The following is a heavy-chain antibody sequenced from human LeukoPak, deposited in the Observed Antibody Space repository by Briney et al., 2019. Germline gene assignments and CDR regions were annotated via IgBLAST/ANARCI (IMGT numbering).Heavy chain of an antibody. D-gene: IGHD2-2*01. CDR1: GYSFTSYW. CDR2: IYPGDSDT. J-gene: IGHJ4*02. Sequence: ESLKISCKGSGYSFTSYWIGWVRQMPGKGLEWMGIIYPGDSDTRYSPSFQGQVTISADKSITTAYLQWSSLKASDTAMYYCARHSPGYCSSTSCPFDYWGQGTLVTVSS. CDR3: ARHSPGYCSSTSCPFDY. V-gene: IGHV5-51*01.